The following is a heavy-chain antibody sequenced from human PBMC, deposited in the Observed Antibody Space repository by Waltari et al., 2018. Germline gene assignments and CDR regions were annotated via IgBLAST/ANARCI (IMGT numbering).Heavy chain of an antibody. CDR3: ARAGSGYDDPLDY. V-gene: IGHV3-21*06. Sequence: EVQLVESGGGLVESGGSLGLPWSGPGITLGTCGHHWVRQSPGKGLEWVSFISTSSNYIYYADSVKGRFAVSRDNARNSIFLDMNSLRAEDTAVYYCARAGSGYDDPLDYWGQGTQVTVSS. D-gene: IGHD5-12*01. CDR2: ISTSSNYI. CDR1: GITLGTCG. J-gene: IGHJ4*02.